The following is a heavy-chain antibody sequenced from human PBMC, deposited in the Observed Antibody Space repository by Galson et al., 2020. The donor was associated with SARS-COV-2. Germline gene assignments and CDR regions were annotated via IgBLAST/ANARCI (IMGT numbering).Heavy chain of an antibody. J-gene: IGHJ1*01. CDR3: ATLRGTYLTRIGYFQN. Sequence: ASVKVSCKVSGYTLTELSMHWVRQAPGKGLEWVGGFDPKDGETIYAQEFQGRVTMTEGTSTDTAHMELSSLRSEDTAVYYCATLRGTYLTRIGYFQNWGQGTLVTVSS. CDR2: FDPKDGET. D-gene: IGHD2-21*01. CDR1: GYTLTELS. V-gene: IGHV1-24*01.